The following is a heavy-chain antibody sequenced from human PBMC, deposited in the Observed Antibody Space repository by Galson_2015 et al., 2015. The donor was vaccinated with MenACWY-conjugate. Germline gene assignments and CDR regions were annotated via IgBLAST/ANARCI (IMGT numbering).Heavy chain of an antibody. CDR2: IKRDGSEK. CDR3: ERGHYGMDV. J-gene: IGHJ6*02. CDR1: GFTFRNYC. Sequence: SLRLSCAASGFTFRNYCMTWVRQAPGKGLEWVASIKRDGSEKYYVDSVKGRFTISRDNANNSLYLEMNSLRVEDTAVYSCERGHYGMDVWCQGTTV. V-gene: IGHV3-7*03.